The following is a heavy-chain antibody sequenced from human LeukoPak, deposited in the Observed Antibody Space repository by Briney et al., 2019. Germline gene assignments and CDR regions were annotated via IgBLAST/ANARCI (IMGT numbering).Heavy chain of an antibody. CDR1: GYTFTGYY. J-gene: IGHJ3*02. D-gene: IGHD3-3*01. Sequence: ASVKVSCKASGYTFTGYYMHWVRQAPGQGLEWMGWINPNSGGTNYAQKFQGRVTMTRDTSISTAYMELSRPRSDDTAVYYCGSERLTIFGVVTPSSGAFDIWGQGTMVTVSS. V-gene: IGHV1-2*02. CDR2: INPNSGGT. CDR3: GSERLTIFGVVTPSSGAFDI.